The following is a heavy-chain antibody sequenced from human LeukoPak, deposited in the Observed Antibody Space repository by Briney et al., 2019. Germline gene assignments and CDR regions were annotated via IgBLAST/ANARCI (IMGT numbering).Heavy chain of an antibody. V-gene: IGHV3-30*04. CDR1: GFTFSSYP. CDR3: ARGRGSGTTDY. Sequence: GRSLRLSCAASGFTFSSYPMHWVRQAPGKGLEWVAVISNDGSTKYYADSVKGRFTISRDNSENTLYVQMNSLRAEDTAVYYCARGRGSGTTDYWGQGTLVTVSS. D-gene: IGHD3-10*01. J-gene: IGHJ4*02. CDR2: ISNDGSTK.